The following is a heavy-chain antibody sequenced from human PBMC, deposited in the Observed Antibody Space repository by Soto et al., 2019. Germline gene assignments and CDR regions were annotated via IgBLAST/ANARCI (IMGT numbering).Heavy chain of an antibody. CDR1: VLTFSSYA. J-gene: IGHJ4*02. CDR2: ISGSGSTT. V-gene: IGHV3-23*01. Sequence: HPGGTLRLSCAASVLTFSSYAMRCVRQATGKWLEWVSAISGSGSTTYYADSVKGRFTISRDNSKNTLSLQMNSLRGEDTAVYYCAKDSSLDYWGQGTLVTVSS. CDR3: AKDSSLDY.